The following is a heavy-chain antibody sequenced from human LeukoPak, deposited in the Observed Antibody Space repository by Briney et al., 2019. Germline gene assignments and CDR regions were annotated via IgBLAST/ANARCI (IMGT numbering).Heavy chain of an antibody. J-gene: IGHJ5*02. CDR1: GGSFSGYY. V-gene: IGHV4-34*01. CDR2: INHGGST. D-gene: IGHD5-18*01. CDR3: ARERYSYGPPHWFDP. Sequence: PSETLSLTCAVYGGSFSGYYWSWIRQPPGKGLEWIGEINHGGSTNYNPSLKSRVTISLDTSKSQFSLKLSSVTAADTAVYYCARERYSYGPPHWFDPWGQGTLVTVSS.